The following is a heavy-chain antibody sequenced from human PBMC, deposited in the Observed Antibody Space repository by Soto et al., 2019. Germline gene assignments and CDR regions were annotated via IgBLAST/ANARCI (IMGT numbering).Heavy chain of an antibody. CDR1: GYPFTGYP. J-gene: IGHJ6*02. CDR3: ARDWARAEDV. Sequence: EXSVKVSCKASGYPFTGYPIHWVRQAPGQGLEWMGWINAGNGNTKYSEKFQGRVTITRDTSASTAYMELSSLRSEDTAVYYCARDWARAEDVWGQGTTVTVSS. CDR2: INAGNGNT. D-gene: IGHD7-27*01. V-gene: IGHV1-3*01.